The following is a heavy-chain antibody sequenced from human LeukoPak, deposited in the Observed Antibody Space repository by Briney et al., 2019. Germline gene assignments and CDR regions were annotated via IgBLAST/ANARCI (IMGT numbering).Heavy chain of an antibody. V-gene: IGHV4-61*05. CDR3: ARGCSAGTPHNWFDP. J-gene: IGHJ5*02. Sequence: SETLSLTCSVSGYSISGSNYFWGWIRQPPGKGLEWIGYIYYSGSTNYNPSLKSRVTISVDTSKNQFSLKLSSVTAADTAVYYCARGCSAGTPHNWFDPWGQGTLVTVSS. D-gene: IGHD6-13*01. CDR2: IYYSGST. CDR1: GYSISGSNYF.